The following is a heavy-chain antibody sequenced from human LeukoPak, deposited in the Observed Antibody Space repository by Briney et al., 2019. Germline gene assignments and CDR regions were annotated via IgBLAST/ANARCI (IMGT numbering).Heavy chain of an antibody. J-gene: IGHJ4*02. CDR2: ISGSGGST. D-gene: IGHD3-22*01. V-gene: IGHV3-23*01. Sequence: PGGSLRLSCAASGFTFSSYAMNWVRQAPGKGLEWVSGISGSGGSTYYADSVKGRFTISRDNSKNTLYLQMNSLRAEDTAVYYCAKARDTYYYGDWDYWGQGTLVTVSS. CDR1: GFTFSSYA. CDR3: AKARDTYYYGDWDY.